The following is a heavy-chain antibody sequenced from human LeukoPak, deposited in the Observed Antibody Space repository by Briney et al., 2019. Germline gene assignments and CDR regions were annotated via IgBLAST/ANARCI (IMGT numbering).Heavy chain of an antibody. Sequence: TSETLSLTCTVSGGSISSSSYYWGWIRQPPGKGLEWIGSIYYSGSTYYNPSLKSRVTISVDTSKNQFSLKLSSVTAADTAVYYCARDKVYDFWSGYYPYYFDYWGQGTLVTVSS. CDR2: IYYSGST. D-gene: IGHD3-3*01. J-gene: IGHJ4*02. CDR1: GGSISSSSYY. V-gene: IGHV4-39*07. CDR3: ARDKVYDFWSGYYPYYFDY.